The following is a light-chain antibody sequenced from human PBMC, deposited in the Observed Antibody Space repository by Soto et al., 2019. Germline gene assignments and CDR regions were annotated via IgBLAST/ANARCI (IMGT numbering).Light chain of an antibody. V-gene: IGLV1-44*01. CDR1: NSNIGSNA. CDR3: AAWDDSLNGPV. CDR2: SNH. Sequence: QSVLTQPPSASGTPGQRVTISCSGNNSNIGSNAVNWYQQVPGTAPKLLIYSNHQRPSGVPDRVSGSKSGTSASLAISGLRSEDEADYYCAAWDDSLNGPVFGGGTKLTVL. J-gene: IGLJ2*01.